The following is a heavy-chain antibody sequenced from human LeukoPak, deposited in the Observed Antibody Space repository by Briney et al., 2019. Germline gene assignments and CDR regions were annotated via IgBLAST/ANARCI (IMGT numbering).Heavy chain of an antibody. V-gene: IGHV3-33*01. Sequence: AGRSLRLSCPAAAFTVTIYGMEWVRQAAGSWLEWEAVIRYEGSNKYYADSVKGRFPITRDKSKNTLYLQMNSLRAEDTAVYYCARDGDFQAYSGSYLFQHWGQGSLVTV. CDR1: AFTVTIYG. J-gene: IGHJ1*01. CDR3: ARDGDFQAYSGSYLFQH. CDR2: IRYEGSNK. D-gene: IGHD1-26*01.